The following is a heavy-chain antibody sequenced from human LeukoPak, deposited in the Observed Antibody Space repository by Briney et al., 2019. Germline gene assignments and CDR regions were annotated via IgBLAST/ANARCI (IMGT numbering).Heavy chain of an antibody. CDR1: GGSISSYY. V-gene: IGHV4-4*07. Sequence: PSETLSLTCTVSGGSISSYYWSWIRQPAGKGLEWIGRIYTSGSTNYNPSLKSRVTMSVDTSKNQFSLKLSSVTAADTAVYYCARGGFYCSGGSCYESFDYWGQGTLVTVSS. CDR2: IYTSGST. J-gene: IGHJ4*02. D-gene: IGHD2-15*01. CDR3: ARGGFYCSGGSCYESFDY.